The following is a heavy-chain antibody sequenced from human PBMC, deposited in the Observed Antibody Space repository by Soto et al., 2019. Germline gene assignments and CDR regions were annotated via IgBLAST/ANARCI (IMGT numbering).Heavy chain of an antibody. CDR1: GGTVASSHW. J-gene: IGHJ5*02. Sequence: SETLSLTCGVSGGTVASSHWWSWDRQSPGGGLEWIGNVYHTGDTNLNPSLQSRVTISVDKSNNQFSLRLNSLTAADTAVYFCAREIVTAGGNNYFDPWGPGTMVTVYS. CDR2: VYHTGDT. D-gene: IGHD2-21*02. CDR3: AREIVTAGGNNYFDP. V-gene: IGHV4-4*02.